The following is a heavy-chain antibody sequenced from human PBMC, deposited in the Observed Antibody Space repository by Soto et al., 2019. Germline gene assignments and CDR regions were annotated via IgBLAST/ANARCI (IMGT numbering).Heavy chain of an antibody. CDR3: ARDGGPRYDYGDYVSYYYGMDV. V-gene: IGHV3-7*04. J-gene: IGHJ6*02. D-gene: IGHD4-17*01. Sequence: EVQLVESGGGLVQPGGSLRLSCAASGFTLSSYWMSWVRQAPGKGLEWVANIKQDGSEKYYVDSVKGRFTISRDNAKNSLYLQTNSLRAEDTAVYYCARDGGPRYDYGDYVSYYYGMDVWGQGTTVTVSS. CDR2: IKQDGSEK. CDR1: GFTLSSYW.